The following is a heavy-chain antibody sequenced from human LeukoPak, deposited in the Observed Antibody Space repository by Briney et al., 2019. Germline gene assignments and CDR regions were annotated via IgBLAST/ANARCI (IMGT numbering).Heavy chain of an antibody. CDR3: AREGAGGTAQDAFDI. J-gene: IGHJ3*02. Sequence: SETLSLTCTVSGGSISGYYWSWIRQPPGKGLEWIGYIYYSGSTNYNPSLKSRVTISVDTSKNQFSLKLSSVTAADTAVYYCAREGAGGTAQDAFDIWGQGTMVTVSS. D-gene: IGHD5-18*01. CDR1: GGSISGYY. V-gene: IGHV4-59*12. CDR2: IYYSGST.